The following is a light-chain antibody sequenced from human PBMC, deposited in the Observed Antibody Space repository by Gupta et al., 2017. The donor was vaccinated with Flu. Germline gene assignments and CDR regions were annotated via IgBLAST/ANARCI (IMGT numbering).Light chain of an antibody. Sequence: SYELTQPPSLSVSTGQPARITGSGDTLSNQHTYWYQQKPGQAPALVIFKDTERPSGIPERFSGSNSGTTVTLTISGVQAEDEAAYYCQSSDNSGTYVVFGGGTRLTV. CDR1: TLSNQH. J-gene: IGLJ2*01. CDR3: QSSDNSGTYVV. V-gene: IGLV3-25*03. CDR2: KDT.